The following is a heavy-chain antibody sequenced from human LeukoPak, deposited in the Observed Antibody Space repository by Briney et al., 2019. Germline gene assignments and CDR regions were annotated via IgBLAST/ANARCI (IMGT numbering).Heavy chain of an antibody. CDR3: AKSVTRYCSSTSCSQGI. V-gene: IGHV3-30*02. J-gene: IGHJ3*02. CDR2: IRYDGSNK. D-gene: IGHD2-2*01. Sequence: GGSLRLSCAASGFTFSSYGMHWVRQAPGKGLEWVASIRYDGSNKYYADSVKGRFTISRDNSKNTLYLQMNSLRAEDTAVYYCAKSVTRYCSSTSCSQGIWGQGTMVTVSS. CDR1: GFTFSSYG.